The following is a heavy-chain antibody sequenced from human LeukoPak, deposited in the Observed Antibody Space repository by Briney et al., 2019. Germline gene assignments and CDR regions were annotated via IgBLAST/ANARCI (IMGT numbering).Heavy chain of an antibody. J-gene: IGHJ4*02. D-gene: IGHD3-22*01. Sequence: PGGSLRLSCAASGFTFSSYWMSWVRQAPGKGLEWVANIKQDGSEKYYVDSVKGRFTISRDNAKNSLYLQMNSLRAEDTAVYYCASFQTYDSSGYYGGYYLDYWGQGTLVTVSS. CDR2: IKQDGSEK. CDR3: ASFQTYDSSGYYGGYYLDY. V-gene: IGHV3-7*01. CDR1: GFTFSSYW.